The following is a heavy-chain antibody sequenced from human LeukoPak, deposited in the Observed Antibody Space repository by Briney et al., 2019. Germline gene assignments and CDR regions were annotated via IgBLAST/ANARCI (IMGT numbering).Heavy chain of an antibody. CDR2: IYYSGST. CDR1: GGSISSYY. CDR3: ARVVGSYCFDY. J-gene: IGHJ4*02. D-gene: IGHD1-26*01. Sequence: SETLSLTCTVSGGSISSYYWSWIRQPPGKGLEWIGYIYYSGSTNYNPSLKSRVTISVDTSENQFSLKLSSVTAADTAVYYCARVVGSYCFDYWGQGTLVTASS. V-gene: IGHV4-59*01.